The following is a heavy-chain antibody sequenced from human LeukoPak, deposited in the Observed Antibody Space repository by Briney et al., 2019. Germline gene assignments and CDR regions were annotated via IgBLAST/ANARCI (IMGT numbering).Heavy chain of an antibody. CDR2: IYYSGST. J-gene: IGHJ4*02. V-gene: IGHV4-39*01. CDR1: GGSISSTGYY. D-gene: IGHD2-15*01. Sequence: PSETLSLPCTVSGGSISSTGYYWGWIRQPPGKGLEWIGSIYYSGSTSYNPSLKSRVTISVDTSKNQFSLKLSSVIAADTAMYYCASLRAYCSGGTCYSTTDYFDYWGQGTLVTVSS. CDR3: ASLRAYCSGGTCYSTTDYFDY.